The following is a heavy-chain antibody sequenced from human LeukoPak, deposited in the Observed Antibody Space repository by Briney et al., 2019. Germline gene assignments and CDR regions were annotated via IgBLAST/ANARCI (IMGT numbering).Heavy chain of an antibody. CDR3: VRVGSGWTNWFDP. CDR1: GCSISSYY. Sequence: SETLTLTCPVSGCSISSYYWNWIRQPAGKELEWIGRIYPSRRTKYNPSLKSRDTLSVETSNNQFSLKLSSATAEDTAVYYCVRVGSGWTNWFDPWGQGTLVTVSS. D-gene: IGHD6-19*01. J-gene: IGHJ5*02. CDR2: IYPSRRT. V-gene: IGHV4-4*07.